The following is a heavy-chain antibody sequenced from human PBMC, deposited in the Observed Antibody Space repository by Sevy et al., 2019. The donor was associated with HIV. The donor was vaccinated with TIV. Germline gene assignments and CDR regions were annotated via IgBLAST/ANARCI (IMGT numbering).Heavy chain of an antibody. CDR1: GFTFSSSW. V-gene: IGHV3-74*01. CDR2: INSDGNST. D-gene: IGHD6-6*01. CDR3: AREIAARQYYYFGMDD. J-gene: IGHJ6*02. Sequence: GGSLRLSCAASGFTFSSSWMPWVRQAPGKGLVWVSRINSDGNSTSDADSVKGGFTISRDNAKNTLYLQMNSLMAEDRAVYYCAREIAARQYYYFGMDDWGQGTTVTVSS.